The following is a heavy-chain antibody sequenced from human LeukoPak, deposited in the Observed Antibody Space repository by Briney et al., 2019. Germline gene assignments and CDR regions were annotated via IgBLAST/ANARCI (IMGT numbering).Heavy chain of an antibody. CDR2: IYNSGST. Sequence: SETLSLTCSVSDGSISSYYWSWIRQPPRKGLEWIGNIYNSGSTNFNPSLKSRVTMSVDPSKNQLSLRLSSVTAADTAVYFCARAALYFDGAGYSYYFDYWGQGTLVTVSS. CDR3: ARAALYFDGAGYSYYFDY. CDR1: DGSISSYY. D-gene: IGHD3-22*01. J-gene: IGHJ4*02. V-gene: IGHV4-59*01.